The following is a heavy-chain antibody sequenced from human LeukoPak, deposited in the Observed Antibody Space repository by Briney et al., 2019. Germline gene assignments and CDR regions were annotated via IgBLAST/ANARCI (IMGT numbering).Heavy chain of an antibody. CDR2: IKSKTDGGTT. V-gene: IGHV3-15*01. CDR3: TTVYCSSTSCYTAVDY. CDR1: GFTFSSYS. D-gene: IGHD2-2*02. J-gene: IGHJ4*02. Sequence: GGSLRLSCAASGFTFSSYSMNWVRQAPGKGLEWVGRIKSKTDGGTTDYAAPVKGRFTISRDDSKNTLYLQMNSLKTEDTAVYYCTTVYCSSTSCYTAVDYWGQGTLVTVSS.